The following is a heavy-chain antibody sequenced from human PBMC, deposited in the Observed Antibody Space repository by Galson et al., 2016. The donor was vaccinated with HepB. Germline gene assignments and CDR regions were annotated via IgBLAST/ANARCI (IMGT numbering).Heavy chain of an antibody. Sequence: SLRLPCAASGFTFSNHGMHWVRQAPGKGLECVAVIWADGGNKYYVDSVKGRFTISRDNSKNTVYLQMNSLRADDTAVYYCARDMYTGSYIIDYWGQGTLVTVSS. CDR1: GFTFSNHG. V-gene: IGHV3-33*01. CDR2: IWADGGNK. CDR3: ARDMYTGSYIIDY. D-gene: IGHD1-26*01. J-gene: IGHJ4*02.